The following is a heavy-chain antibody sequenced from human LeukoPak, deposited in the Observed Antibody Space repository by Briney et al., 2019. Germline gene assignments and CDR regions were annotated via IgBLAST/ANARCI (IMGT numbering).Heavy chain of an antibody. Sequence: PGGSLRLSCAASGFTFSSYAMHWVRQAPGKGLEWVAVISYDGSNKYYADSVKGRFTISRDNSKNTLYLQMNSLRAEDTAVYYCARDPNDIWGQGTMVTVSS. J-gene: IGHJ3*02. CDR3: ARDPNDI. CDR2: ISYDGSNK. V-gene: IGHV3-30*04. CDR1: GFTFSSYA.